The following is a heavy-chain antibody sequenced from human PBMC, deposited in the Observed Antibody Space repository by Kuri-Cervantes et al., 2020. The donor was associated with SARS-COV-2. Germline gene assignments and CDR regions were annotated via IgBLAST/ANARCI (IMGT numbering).Heavy chain of an antibody. CDR1: GYTFTSYG. CDR2: ISAYNGNT. V-gene: IGHV1-18*01. Sequence: ASVKVSCKASGYTFTSYGISWVRQAPGQGLEWMGWISAYNGNTNYAQKLQGRLTMTTDTSTSTAYMELRSLRSDDTAVYYCERVDTSTDSDYWGQGTLVTVSS. D-gene: IGHD4-11*01. CDR3: ERVDTSTDSDY. J-gene: IGHJ4*02.